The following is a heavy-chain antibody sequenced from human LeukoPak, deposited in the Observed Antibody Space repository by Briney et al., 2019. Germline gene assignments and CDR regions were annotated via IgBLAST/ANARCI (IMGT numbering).Heavy chain of an antibody. CDR2: ITRDGSST. Sequence: GGSLRLSCAASGFTFSSSWMHWVRQAPGKGLVWVSRITRDGSSTTYADSVKGRFTTSRDNPKNTLYLQMDSLRDDDTAVYYCARDPGYESWSPFWGGMDVWGNGTTVIVSS. D-gene: IGHD3-16*01. J-gene: IGHJ6*04. CDR1: GFTFSSSW. CDR3: ARDPGYESWSPFWGGMDV. V-gene: IGHV3-74*01.